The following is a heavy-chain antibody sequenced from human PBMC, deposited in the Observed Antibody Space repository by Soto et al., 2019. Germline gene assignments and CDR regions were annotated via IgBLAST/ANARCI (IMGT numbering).Heavy chain of an antibody. CDR2: ITSSSGTI. Sequence: EVQLVESGGGLVQPGGSLRLSCAASGFTFSSFTMNWVRQAPGKGLEWISYITSSSGTIYYADSVKGRFTISRDNAKNSLYLQMHSLRAEDRAVYYCARGGGSSRCNFDAWGQGNRVTVSS. J-gene: IGHJ4*02. D-gene: IGHD2-8*01. V-gene: IGHV3-48*01. CDR1: GFTFSSFT. CDR3: ARGGGSSRCNFDA.